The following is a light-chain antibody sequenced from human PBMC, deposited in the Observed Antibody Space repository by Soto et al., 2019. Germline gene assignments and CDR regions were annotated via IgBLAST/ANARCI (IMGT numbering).Light chain of an antibody. CDR2: DVS. Sequence: QSALTQPPSVSGSPGQSVAISCSGTSTDVGSYNRVSWYQQPPGTAPKLMIYDVSNRPSGVPDRFSGSKSGNTASLTISGLQVEDGADYYCSSFTSSSTYVFGTGTKLTVL. CDR3: SSFTSSSTYV. CDR1: STDVGSYNR. V-gene: IGLV2-18*02. J-gene: IGLJ1*01.